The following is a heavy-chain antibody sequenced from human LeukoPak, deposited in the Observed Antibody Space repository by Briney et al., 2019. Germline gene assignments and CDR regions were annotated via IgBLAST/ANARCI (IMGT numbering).Heavy chain of an antibody. CDR2: INHSGST. CDR3: ARQGGCVTRSCFDFDF. J-gene: IGHJ4*02. Sequence: PSETLSLTCAVYGGSFSGYYWSWIRQPPGKGLEWIGEINHSGSTNYNPSLKSRVTISVDTSKNQFSLKLSSMTAADTAVYYCARQGGCVTRSCFDFDFWGQGTLVTVSS. V-gene: IGHV4-34*01. CDR1: GGSFSGYY. D-gene: IGHD2-15*01.